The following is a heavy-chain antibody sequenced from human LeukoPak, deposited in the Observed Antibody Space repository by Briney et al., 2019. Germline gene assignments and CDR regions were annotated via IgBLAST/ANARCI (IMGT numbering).Heavy chain of an antibody. CDR2: ISYDGSNK. Sequence: GGSLRLSCAASGFTVSSNYMSWVRQAPGKGLEWVAVISYDGSNKYYADSVKGRFTISRDNSKNTLYLQMNRLRAEDTAVYYCARGYCSSISCYRRGSWFDPWGQGKLVTVSS. CDR3: ARGYCSSISCYRRGSWFDP. J-gene: IGHJ5*02. CDR1: GFTVSSNY. V-gene: IGHV3-30*03. D-gene: IGHD2-2*01.